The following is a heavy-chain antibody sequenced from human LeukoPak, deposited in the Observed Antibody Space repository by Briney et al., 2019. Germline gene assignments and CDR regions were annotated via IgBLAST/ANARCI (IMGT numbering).Heavy chain of an antibody. CDR3: ARRAIYSSGWGSFDY. V-gene: IGHV4-61*02. Sequence: PSETLSLTCTVSGGSISSGSYYWSWIRQPAGKGLEWIGRIYTSGSTNYNPSLKSRVTISVDTSKNQFSLKLSSVTAADTAVYYCARRAIYSSGWGSFDYWGQGTLVTVSS. CDR2: IYTSGST. D-gene: IGHD6-19*01. CDR1: GGSISSGSYY. J-gene: IGHJ4*02.